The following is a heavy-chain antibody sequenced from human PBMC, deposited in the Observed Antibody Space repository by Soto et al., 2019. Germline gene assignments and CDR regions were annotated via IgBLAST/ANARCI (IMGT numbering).Heavy chain of an antibody. J-gene: IGHJ4*02. Sequence: QVQLVESGGGVVQPGRSLRLSCAASGFTFSSYGMHWVRQAPGKGLEWVAVISYDGSNKYYADSVKGRFTISRDNSKNTMYLQMNSLKAEDTAVYYCAKDREWDGYNYSDYWGQGTLVTVSS. D-gene: IGHD5-12*01. CDR3: AKDREWDGYNYSDY. V-gene: IGHV3-30*18. CDR1: GFTFSSYG. CDR2: ISYDGSNK.